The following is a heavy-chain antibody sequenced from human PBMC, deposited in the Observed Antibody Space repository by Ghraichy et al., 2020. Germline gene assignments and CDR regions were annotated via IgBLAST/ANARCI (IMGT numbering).Heavy chain of an antibody. CDR3: ARGGIAGSKNRSPFDY. D-gene: IGHD5-24*01. CDR2: IYSGGST. V-gene: IGHV3-53*01. CDR1: GFTVSSNY. Sequence: GESLNISCAASGFTVSSNYMSWVRQAPGKGLEWVSVIYSGGSTYYADSVKGRFTISRDNSKNTLYLQMNSLRAEDTAVYYCARGGIAGSKNRSPFDYWGQGTLVTVSS. J-gene: IGHJ4*02.